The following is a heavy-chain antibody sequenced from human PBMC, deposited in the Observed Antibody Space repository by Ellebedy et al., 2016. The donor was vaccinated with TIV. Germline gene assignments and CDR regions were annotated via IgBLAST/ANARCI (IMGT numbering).Heavy chain of an antibody. Sequence: GESLKISXAASGFTFSSYSMNWVRQAPGKGLEWVSSISSSSSYIYYADSVKGRFTISRDNAKNSLYLQMNSLRAEDTAVYYCARGVASFDYWGQGTLVTVSS. D-gene: IGHD5-12*01. CDR1: GFTFSSYS. CDR2: ISSSSSYI. J-gene: IGHJ4*02. CDR3: ARGVASFDY. V-gene: IGHV3-21*01.